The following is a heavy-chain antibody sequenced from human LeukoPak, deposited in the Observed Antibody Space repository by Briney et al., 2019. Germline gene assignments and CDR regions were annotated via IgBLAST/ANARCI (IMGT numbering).Heavy chain of an antibody. J-gene: IGHJ1*01. CDR1: GGSISSSSYY. CDR3: ARVVPTPNYYDSSGWGPFQH. D-gene: IGHD3-22*01. CDR2: IYYSGST. V-gene: IGHV4-39*07. Sequence: PSETLSLTCTVSGGSISSSSYYWGWIRQPPGKGLEWIGSIYYSGSTYYNPSLKSRVTISVDTSKNQFSLKLSSVTAADTAVYYCARVVPTPNYYDSSGWGPFQHWGQGTLVTVSS.